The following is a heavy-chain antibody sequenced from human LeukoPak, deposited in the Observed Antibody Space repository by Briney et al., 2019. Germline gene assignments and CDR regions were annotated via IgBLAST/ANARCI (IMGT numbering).Heavy chain of an antibody. CDR2: ISGSGGST. J-gene: IGHJ4*02. V-gene: IGHV3-23*01. D-gene: IGHD3-3*01. CDR3: AKRRDFTIFGAVINTVPHRYYFDY. Sequence: GGSLRLSCAASGFTFSSYAMSWVRQAPGKGLEWVSAISGSGGSTYYADSVKGRFTISRDNSKNTLYLQMNSLRAEDTAVYYCAKRRDFTIFGAVINTVPHRYYFDYWGQGTLVTVSS. CDR1: GFTFSSYA.